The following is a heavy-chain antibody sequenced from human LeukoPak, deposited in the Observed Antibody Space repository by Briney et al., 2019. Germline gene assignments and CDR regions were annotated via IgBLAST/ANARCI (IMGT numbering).Heavy chain of an antibody. CDR1: GFTFSSYS. D-gene: IGHD3-22*01. CDR3: ARDLEVLLLRKTFDY. Sequence: PGGSLRLSCAASGFTFSSYSMNWVRQAPVKGLEWVSSISSSSSYIYYADSVKGRFTISRDNAKNSLYLQMNSLRAEDTAVYYCARDLEVLLLRKTFDYWGQGTLVTVSS. V-gene: IGHV3-21*01. J-gene: IGHJ4*02. CDR2: ISSSSSYI.